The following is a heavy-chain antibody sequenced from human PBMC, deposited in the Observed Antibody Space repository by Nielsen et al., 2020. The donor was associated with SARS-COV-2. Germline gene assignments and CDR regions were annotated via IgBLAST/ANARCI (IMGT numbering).Heavy chain of an antibody. V-gene: IGHV4-39*07. D-gene: IGHD3-10*01. Sequence: SETLSLTCTVSGGSISSSSYYWSWVRQPPGKGPEWIGEIDHSGSTNYNPSLKSRVAISVDTSMNQFSLKLSSVTAADTAVYYCARVIRGLTRRGRFDYWGQGTLVTVSS. CDR1: GGSISSSSYY. CDR3: ARVIRGLTRRGRFDY. CDR2: IDHSGST. J-gene: IGHJ4*02.